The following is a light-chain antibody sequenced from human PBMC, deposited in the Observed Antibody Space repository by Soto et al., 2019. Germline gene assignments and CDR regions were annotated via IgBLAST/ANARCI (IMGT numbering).Light chain of an antibody. CDR3: QQYDSSPIT. Sequence: EIVLTQSPGTPSLSPGERATLSCRASQSVSSSYLAWYQQKPGQAPSLLIYGASRRATGIPDRFSGSGSGTDFTLTISRLEPEDFAVYYCQQYDSSPITFGQGTRLEI. V-gene: IGKV3-20*01. CDR1: QSVSSSY. J-gene: IGKJ5*01. CDR2: GAS.